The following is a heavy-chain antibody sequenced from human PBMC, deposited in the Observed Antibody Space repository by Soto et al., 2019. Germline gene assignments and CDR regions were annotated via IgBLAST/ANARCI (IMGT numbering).Heavy chain of an antibody. D-gene: IGHD6-19*01. V-gene: IGHV3-23*01. Sequence: EVQLLESGGGLVQPGGSLRLSCAASGFTFSSYAMSWVRQAPGKGLEWVSAISGSGGSTYYADSVKGRFTISRDNSKNALYLQMNSLRAEDTAVYYCAKGCLRYSSGCTWGQGTLVTVSS. CDR2: ISGSGGST. J-gene: IGHJ5*02. CDR3: AKGCLRYSSGCT. CDR1: GFTFSSYA.